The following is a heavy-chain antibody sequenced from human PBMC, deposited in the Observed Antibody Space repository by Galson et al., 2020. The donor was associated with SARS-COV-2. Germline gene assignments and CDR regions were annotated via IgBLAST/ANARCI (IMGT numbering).Heavy chain of an antibody. J-gene: IGHJ4*02. CDR2: IKGDGSER. Sequence: GGSLRLSCAVSSFTFKAYWMSWVRQAPGKGLEWVANIKGDGSERNYVDSVKGRFSISRDNAVNSLYLQMNSLRAEDTAVYYCTREGWQGGYWGQGTRVTVSS. CDR3: TREGWQGGY. CDR1: SFTFKAYW. D-gene: IGHD6-19*01. V-gene: IGHV3-7*01.